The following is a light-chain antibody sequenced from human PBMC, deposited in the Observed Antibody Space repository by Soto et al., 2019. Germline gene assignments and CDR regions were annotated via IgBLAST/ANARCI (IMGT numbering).Light chain of an antibody. J-gene: IGKJ5*01. Sequence: EAVLTQSPATLSLSPGETATLSCRASRSVDSHLAWYQHKPGQAPRLLIFEASTRATGVPARFSGSGSGTHFTLTINSLEPEDFAVYYCQQYGSSPITFGQGTRLEIK. V-gene: IGKV3-11*01. CDR2: EAS. CDR3: QQYGSSPIT. CDR1: RSVDSH.